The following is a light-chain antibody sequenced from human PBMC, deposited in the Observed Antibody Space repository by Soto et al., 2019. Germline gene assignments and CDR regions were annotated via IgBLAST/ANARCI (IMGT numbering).Light chain of an antibody. CDR3: QQSYSRVFT. V-gene: IGKV1-39*01. CDR2: AAS. Sequence: DIQMTQSPSSLSASVGDTVTISCRANQTFSGHLNWYQQKPGKAPKLLIFAASSLQRGVPARFSGSGSGTDFTLTISSLQPDDFGTYYCQQSYSRVFTFGPGTKVDF. CDR1: QTFSGH. J-gene: IGKJ3*01.